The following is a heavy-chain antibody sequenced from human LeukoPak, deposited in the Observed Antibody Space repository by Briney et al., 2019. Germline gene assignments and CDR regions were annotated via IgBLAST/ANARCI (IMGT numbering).Heavy chain of an antibody. CDR3: AKDGRYGYRATWFDP. J-gene: IGHJ5*02. CDR2: IRTSGGVV. Sequence: PGGSLRLSCAASGFTFTSYTMNWVRQAPGKGLEWISYIRTSGGVVSYTDSVRGRFTISRDNSKNTLYLQMNSLRAEDTAVYYCAKDGRYGYRATWFDPWGQGTLVTVSS. V-gene: IGHV3-48*01. D-gene: IGHD5-18*01. CDR1: GFTFTSYT.